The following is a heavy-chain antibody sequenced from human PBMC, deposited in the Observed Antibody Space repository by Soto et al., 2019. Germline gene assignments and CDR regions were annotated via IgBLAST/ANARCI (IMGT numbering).Heavy chain of an antibody. V-gene: IGHV4-31*03. CDR2: IYYSGST. J-gene: IGHJ5*02. Sequence: QVQLQESGPGLVKPSQTLSLTCTVSGGSISSGGYYWSWIRQHPGKGLEWIGYIYYSGSTYYNPSRERRVTISVDPSTNRFSLRLSPVTAADTAVYYCASVGGINGFDPWGQGTLVTGSS. CDR3: ASVGGINGFDP. CDR1: GGSISSGGYY. D-gene: IGHD1-20*01.